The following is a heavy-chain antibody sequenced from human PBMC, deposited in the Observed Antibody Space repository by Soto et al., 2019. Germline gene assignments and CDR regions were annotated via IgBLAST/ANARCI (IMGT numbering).Heavy chain of an antibody. CDR3: ARDQLGLWFGEPRFDY. D-gene: IGHD3-10*01. CDR2: ISAYNGNT. CDR1: GYTFTSYG. Sequence: QVQLVQSGAEVKKPGASVKVSCKASGYTFTSYGISWVRQAPGQGLEWMGWISAYNGNTNYAQKLQGRVTMTTDTSTSTGYMELRSLRSDDTAVYYCARDQLGLWFGEPRFDYWGQGSLVTVSS. V-gene: IGHV1-18*04. J-gene: IGHJ4*02.